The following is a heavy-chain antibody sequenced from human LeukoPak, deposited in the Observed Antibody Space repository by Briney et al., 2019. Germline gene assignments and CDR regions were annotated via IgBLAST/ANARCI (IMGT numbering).Heavy chain of an antibody. CDR1: GGSISSSGYY. V-gene: IGHV4-39*01. D-gene: IGHD6-19*01. J-gene: IGHJ4*02. CDR3: ARGLVHSSGWYPVFDY. CDR2: IYYSGST. Sequence: SETLSLTCTVSGGSISSSGYYWGWIRQPPGKGLEWIGSIYYSGSTYYNPSLKSRVTISVDTSKNQFSLKLSSVTAADTAVYYCARGLVHSSGWYPVFDYWGQGTLVTVSS.